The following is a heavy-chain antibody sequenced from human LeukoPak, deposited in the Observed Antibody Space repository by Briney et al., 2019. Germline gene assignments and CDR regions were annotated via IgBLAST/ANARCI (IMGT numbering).Heavy chain of an antibody. Sequence: GGSLRLSCAASGFTLSSYSINWVRQAPGKGLEWVSYISSSGSTILYADSVKGRFTISRDNAKNSLYLQMNSLRAEDTAVYYCARDGVQLWFGGQGTLVTVSS. J-gene: IGHJ4*02. CDR1: GFTLSSYS. D-gene: IGHD5-18*01. V-gene: IGHV3-48*01. CDR2: ISSSGSTI. CDR3: ARDGVQLWF.